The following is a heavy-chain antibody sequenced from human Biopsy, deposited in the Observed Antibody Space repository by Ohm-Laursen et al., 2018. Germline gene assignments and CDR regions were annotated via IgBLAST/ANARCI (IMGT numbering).Heavy chain of an antibody. CDR1: GYSFTTYD. CDR3: ARGSPRRVSIFEASIYWFDT. D-gene: IGHD6-6*01. Sequence: ASVKVSCKASGYSFTTYDVNWVRQAREQGLEWMGWMIPNSGKTGYAQRFQGRVTLTMNTSIGTAYMELSGLRSEDTAVYYCARGSPRRVSIFEASIYWFDTWGQGTLVTVSS. J-gene: IGHJ5*02. CDR2: MIPNSGKT. V-gene: IGHV1-8*01.